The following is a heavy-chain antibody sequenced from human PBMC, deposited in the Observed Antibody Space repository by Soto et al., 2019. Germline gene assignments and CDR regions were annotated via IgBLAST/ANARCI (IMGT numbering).Heavy chain of an antibody. CDR2: IDPSDSYT. Sequence: PGESLKISCKGSGYSFTSYWISWVRQMPGKGLEWMGRIDPSDSYTNYSPSFQGHVTISADKSISTAYLQWSSLKASDTAMYYCARQYYGSGSYYPLDYWGQGTLVTV. D-gene: IGHD3-10*01. V-gene: IGHV5-10-1*01. CDR1: GYSFTSYW. J-gene: IGHJ4*02. CDR3: ARQYYGSGSYYPLDY.